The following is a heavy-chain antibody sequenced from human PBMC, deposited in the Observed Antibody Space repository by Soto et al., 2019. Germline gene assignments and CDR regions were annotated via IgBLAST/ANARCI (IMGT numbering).Heavy chain of an antibody. J-gene: IGHJ3*02. Sequence: QVQLQESGPGLVKPSQTLSLTCTVSGGSISSGDYYWSWIRQPPGKGLEWIGYIYYSGSTYYNPSLKSRVTISVDTSENQFSLKLSSVTAADTAVYYCARDAYYDSSGYYREAAFDIWGQGTMVTVSS. V-gene: IGHV4-30-4*01. D-gene: IGHD3-22*01. CDR2: IYYSGST. CDR1: GGSISSGDYY. CDR3: ARDAYYDSSGYYREAAFDI.